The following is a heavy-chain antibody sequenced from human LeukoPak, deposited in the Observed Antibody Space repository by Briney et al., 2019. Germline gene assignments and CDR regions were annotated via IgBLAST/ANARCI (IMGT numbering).Heavy chain of an antibody. CDR2: IRYDGSNK. V-gene: IGHV3-30*02. D-gene: IGHD4-23*01. Sequence: GGSLRLSCAASGFTFSSYGMHWVRQAPGKGLEWVAFIRYDGSNKYYADSVKGRFTISRDNSKNTLYLQMNSLRAEDTAVYYCAKDTPSTTVVTGGDDYWGQGTLVTVSS. J-gene: IGHJ4*02. CDR1: GFTFSSYG. CDR3: AKDTPSTTVVTGGDDY.